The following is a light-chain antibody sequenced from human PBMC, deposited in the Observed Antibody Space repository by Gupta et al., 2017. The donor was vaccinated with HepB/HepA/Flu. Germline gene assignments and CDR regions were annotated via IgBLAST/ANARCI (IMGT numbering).Light chain of an antibody. CDR3: SSYTSSSTLV. Sequence: QSALTQPASVSGSPGQSFTISCTGTSSDVGTYNYVSWYQQHPGKAPKLMIYDVSDRPSGVSNRFSGSKSGNTASLTISGLQAEDEADYYCSSYTSSSTLVFGGGTKLTVL. CDR2: DVS. CDR1: SSDVGTYNY. V-gene: IGLV2-14*01. J-gene: IGLJ3*02.